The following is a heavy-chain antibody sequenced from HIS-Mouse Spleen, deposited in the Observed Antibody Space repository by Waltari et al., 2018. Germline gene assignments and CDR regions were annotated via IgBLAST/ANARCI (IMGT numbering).Heavy chain of an antibody. CDR2: SYYSGST. CDR3: AGGRGYYYDSSGSYAFDI. J-gene: IGHJ3*02. D-gene: IGHD3-22*01. Sequence: QVQLQESGPGLVKPSETLSLTCTVSGGSISSYYWRWLPQPPGTGLEWIGYSYYSGSTNYNPSLKSRVTISVDTSKNQFSLKLSSVTAADTAVYYCAGGRGYYYDSSGSYAFDIWGQGTMVTVSS. V-gene: IGHV4-59*01. CDR1: GGSISSYY.